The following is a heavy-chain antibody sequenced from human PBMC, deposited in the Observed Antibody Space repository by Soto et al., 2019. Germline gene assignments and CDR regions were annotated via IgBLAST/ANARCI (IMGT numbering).Heavy chain of an antibody. CDR1: GGSVSSGSYY. CDR2: IYYSGST. Sequence: LCGGSVSSGSYYWSWIRQPPGKGLEWIGYIYYSGSTNYNPSLKSRVTISVDTSKNQFSLKLSSVTAADTAVYYCARVSRGYFSSYGMDVWGQGTTVTVSS. CDR3: ARVSRGYFSSYGMDV. J-gene: IGHJ6*02. V-gene: IGHV4-61*01. D-gene: IGHD3-22*01.